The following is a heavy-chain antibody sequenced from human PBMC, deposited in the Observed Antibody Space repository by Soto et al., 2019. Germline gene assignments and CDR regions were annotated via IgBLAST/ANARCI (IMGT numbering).Heavy chain of an antibody. J-gene: IGHJ4*02. Sequence: EVHLVQSGAEVKKPGESLKISCKGSGYNFPTYWIGWVRQMPGKGLEWMGIIYPGDSDTKYSPSFQGQVTISADKSLNTAYLHWSSLKASDSAMYYCARRASGYTYSSPIDHWGQGTLVLVSS. V-gene: IGHV5-51*03. D-gene: IGHD5-18*01. CDR1: GYNFPTYW. CDR2: IYPGDSDT. CDR3: ARRASGYTYSSPIDH.